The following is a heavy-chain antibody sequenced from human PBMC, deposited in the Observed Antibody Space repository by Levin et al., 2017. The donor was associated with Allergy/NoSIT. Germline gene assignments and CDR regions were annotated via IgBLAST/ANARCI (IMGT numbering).Heavy chain of an antibody. CDR2: IYPGGGEA. J-gene: IGHJ4*02. CDR3: ALPPSSGYDYSGY. D-gene: IGHD3-16*01. V-gene: IGHV5-51*01. Sequence: GESLKISCNGSGYGFTTFWIGWVRQKPGKGLEWMGIIYPGGGEATYSPTFQGQVTISADKSINTAYLHWSSLKASDTAMYYCALPPSSGYDYSGYWGQGTLVTVSS. CDR1: GYGFTTFW.